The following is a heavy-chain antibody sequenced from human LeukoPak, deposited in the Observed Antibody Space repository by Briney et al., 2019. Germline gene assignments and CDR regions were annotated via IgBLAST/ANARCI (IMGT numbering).Heavy chain of an antibody. CDR2: INAGNGNT. V-gene: IGHV1-3*01. CDR3: ARQTDYGDFFDY. CDR1: GYTFTSYA. Sequence: GASVKVSCTASGYTFTSYAMHWVRQAPGQRLEWMGWINAGNGNTKYSQKFQGRVTITRDTSASTVYMELSSLRSEDTAVYYCARQTDYGDFFDYWGQGTLVTVSS. J-gene: IGHJ4*02. D-gene: IGHD4-17*01.